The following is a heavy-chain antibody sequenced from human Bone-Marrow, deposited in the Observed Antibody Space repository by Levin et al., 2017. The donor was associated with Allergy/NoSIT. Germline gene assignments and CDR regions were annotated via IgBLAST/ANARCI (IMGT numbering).Heavy chain of an antibody. CDR2: ITWNSGNI. CDR3: AKASAPYNYVGYFDY. J-gene: IGHJ4*02. Sequence: PGGSLRLSCAASGFTFDDYAMHWVRQAPGKGLEWVSGITWNSGNIGYADSVKGRFTISRDNAKNSLYLQMNSLRAEDTALYYCAKASAPYNYVGYFDYWGQGTLVTVSS. D-gene: IGHD5-18*01. V-gene: IGHV3-9*01. CDR1: GFTFDDYA.